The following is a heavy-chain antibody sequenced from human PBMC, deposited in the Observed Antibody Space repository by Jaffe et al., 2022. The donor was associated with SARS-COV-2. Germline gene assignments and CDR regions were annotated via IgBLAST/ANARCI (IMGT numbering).Heavy chain of an antibody. CDR1: GFTFDDYA. CDR2: ISWNSGSI. CDR3: AKGDYCTNGVCFHAFDI. Sequence: EVQLVESGGGLVQPGRSLRLSCAASGFTFDDYAMHWVRQAPGKGLEWVSGISWNSGSIGYADSVKGRFTISRDNAKNSLYLQMNSLRAEDTALYYCAKGDYCTNGVCFHAFDIWGQGTMVTVSS. J-gene: IGHJ3*02. D-gene: IGHD2-8*01. V-gene: IGHV3-9*01.